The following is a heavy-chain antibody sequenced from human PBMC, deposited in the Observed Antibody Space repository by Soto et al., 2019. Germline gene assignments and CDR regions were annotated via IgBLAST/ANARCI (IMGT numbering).Heavy chain of an antibody. D-gene: IGHD3-10*01. CDR1: GFQFSNFA. CDR3: AKDRGNNSYFYGMDV. V-gene: IGHV3-23*01. J-gene: IGHJ6*02. Sequence: GGSLRLSCAASGFQFSNFAISWVRQAPGKGLEWVSALSGSGLSTHYADSVKGRFTISRDNSKNTLYLQMNSLRAEDTALYYCAKDRGNNSYFYGMDVWGQGTTVTVSS. CDR2: LSGSGLST.